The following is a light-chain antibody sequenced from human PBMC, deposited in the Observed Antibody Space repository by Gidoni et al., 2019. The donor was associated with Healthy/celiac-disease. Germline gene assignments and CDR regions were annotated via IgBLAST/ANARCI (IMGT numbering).Light chain of an antibody. V-gene: IGKV3-15*01. CDR2: GAS. CDR3: QQYNNWPPWT. J-gene: IGKJ1*01. Sequence: EIVMTQSPATLSVSPRERATLSRRASQSVSSNLAWYQQKPGQAPRLLIYGASTRATGIPARFSGSGSGTEFTITISSLQSEDFAVYYCQQYNNWPPWTFGQGTKVEIK. CDR1: QSVSSN.